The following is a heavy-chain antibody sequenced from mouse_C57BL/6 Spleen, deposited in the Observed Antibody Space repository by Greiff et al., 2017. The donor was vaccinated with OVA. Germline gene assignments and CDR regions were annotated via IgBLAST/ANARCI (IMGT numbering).Heavy chain of an antibody. CDR2: IYPSDSET. J-gene: IGHJ4*01. CDR1: GYTFTSYW. D-gene: IGHD2-12*01. Sequence: VQLQQPGAELVRPGSSVKLSCKASGYTFTSYWMDWVKQRPGQGLEWIGNIYPSDSETHYNQKFKDKATLTVDKSSSTAYMQLSSLTSEDSAVYYCARHYIAMDYWGQGTSVTVSS. CDR3: ARHYIAMDY. V-gene: IGHV1-61*01.